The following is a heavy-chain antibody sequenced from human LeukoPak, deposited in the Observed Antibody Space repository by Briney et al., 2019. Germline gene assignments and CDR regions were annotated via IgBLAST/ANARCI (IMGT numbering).Heavy chain of an antibody. Sequence: SETLSLTCTVSGGSISSSGYYWGWIRQPPGKGLEWIGSIYYSGSTYYNPSLKSRVTISVDTSKNQFSLKLSSVTAADTAVYYCARHIGGAVAGMGVDYWGQGTLVTVSS. CDR3: ARHIGGAVAGMGVDY. D-gene: IGHD6-19*01. CDR1: GGSISSSGYY. J-gene: IGHJ4*02. CDR2: IYYSGST. V-gene: IGHV4-39*01.